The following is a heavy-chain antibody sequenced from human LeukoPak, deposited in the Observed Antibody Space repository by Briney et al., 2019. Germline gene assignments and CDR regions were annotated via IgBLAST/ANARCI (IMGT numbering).Heavy chain of an antibody. V-gene: IGHV3-64D*09. CDR2: VSINGGST. J-gene: IGHJ4*02. CDR3: ATTLGSGWF. CDR1: GFTFSSYA. D-gene: IGHD6-19*01. Sequence: GGSLRLSCSASGFTFSSYAMHWVRQAPGKGLEYVSTVSINGGSTYYADSVKGRFSSSRENTKNTLSLQMSSLRAEDTAVYYCATTLGSGWFWGQGTLVTVSS.